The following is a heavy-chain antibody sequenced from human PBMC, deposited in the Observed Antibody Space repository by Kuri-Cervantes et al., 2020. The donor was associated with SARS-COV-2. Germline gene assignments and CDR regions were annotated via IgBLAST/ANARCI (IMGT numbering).Heavy chain of an antibody. Sequence: ASVKVSCKASGYTFTSYHMHWVRQAPGQGLEWMGISNPIGGSTGYAQNFQGRVTMTRDTSTSTDYMELSSLRSEDTPVYYFATIAAAGTHPARDNHSYYFDYWGQGTLVTVSS. CDR3: ATIAAAGTHPARDNHSYYFDY. CDR2: SNPIGGST. D-gene: IGHD6-13*01. V-gene: IGHV1-46*01. J-gene: IGHJ4*02. CDR1: GYTFTSYH.